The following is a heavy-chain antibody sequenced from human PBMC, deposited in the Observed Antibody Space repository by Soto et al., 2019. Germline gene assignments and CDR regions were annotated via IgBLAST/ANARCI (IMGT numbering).Heavy chain of an antibody. Sequence: PGGSLRLFCAASGFTFSSYAMSWVRQAPGKGLEWVSAISGSGGSTYYADSVKGRFTISRDNSKNTLYLQMNSLRAEDTAVYYCAKTRGHYYGSGSHYDYYGMDVWGQGTTVTVSS. J-gene: IGHJ6*02. D-gene: IGHD3-10*01. CDR2: ISGSGGST. CDR3: AKTRGHYYGSGSHYDYYGMDV. V-gene: IGHV3-23*01. CDR1: GFTFSSYA.